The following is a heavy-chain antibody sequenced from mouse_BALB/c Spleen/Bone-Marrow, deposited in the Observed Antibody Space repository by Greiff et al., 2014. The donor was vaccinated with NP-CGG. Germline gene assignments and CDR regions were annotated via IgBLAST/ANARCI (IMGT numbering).Heavy chain of an antibody. V-gene: IGHV2-9*02. D-gene: IGHD2-12*01. CDR2: IWAGGST. Sequence: QVQLQQSGPGLVAPSQSLSITCTVSGFSLTSYGVHWVRQPPGKGLEWLGVIWAGGSTSYISALMSRLTITKANSKNQVFLKMNSLQTDDTAIYYRARDLRYDPYYFDNWSKGTTLTVSS. J-gene: IGHJ2*01. CDR3: ARDLRYDPYYFDN. CDR1: GFSLTSYG.